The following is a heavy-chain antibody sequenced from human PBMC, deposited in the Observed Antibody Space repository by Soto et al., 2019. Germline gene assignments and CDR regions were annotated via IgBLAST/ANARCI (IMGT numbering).Heavy chain of an antibody. V-gene: IGHV4-39*01. J-gene: IGHJ6*03. CDR1: GGSISSSSYY. CDR2: IYYSGST. CDR3: ARHVPLVLSYYMDV. D-gene: IGHD6-13*01. Sequence: SETLSLTCTVSGGSISSSSYYWGWIRQPPGKGLEWIGSIYYSGSTYYNPSLKSRVTISVDTSKNQFSLKLSSVTAADTAVYYCARHVPLVLSYYMDVWGKGTTVTVSS.